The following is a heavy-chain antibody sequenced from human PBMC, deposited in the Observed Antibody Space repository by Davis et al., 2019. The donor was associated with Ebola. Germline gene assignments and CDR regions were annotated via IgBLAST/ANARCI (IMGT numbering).Heavy chain of an antibody. CDR3: ARQMGSLTSA. J-gene: IGHJ6*02. Sequence: GESLKISCKGFGYTFTKYWIGWVRQMPGKGLEWLGIIHPGDSNVKYSPSFEGQVTISVDKSINTAYLQWSSLKASDTAVYYCARQMGSLTSAWGQGTTVTVSS. D-gene: IGHD2-8*01. V-gene: IGHV5-51*01. CDR2: IHPGDSNV. CDR1: GYTFTKYW.